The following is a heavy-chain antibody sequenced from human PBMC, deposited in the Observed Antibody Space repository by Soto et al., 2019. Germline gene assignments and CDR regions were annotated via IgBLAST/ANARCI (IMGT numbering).Heavy chain of an antibody. CDR3: ARHILTGIAAPNWFDP. Sequence: SETLSLTCTVSGGSISSSSYYWGWIRQPPGKGLEWIGSIYYSGSTYYNPSLKSRVTISVDTSKNQFSLKLSSVTAADTAVYYCARHILTGIAAPNWFDPWGQGTLVTVSS. J-gene: IGHJ5*02. D-gene: IGHD6-13*01. CDR1: GGSISSSSYY. V-gene: IGHV4-39*01. CDR2: IYYSGST.